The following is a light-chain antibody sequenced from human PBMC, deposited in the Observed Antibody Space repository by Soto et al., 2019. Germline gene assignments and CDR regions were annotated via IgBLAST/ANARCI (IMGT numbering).Light chain of an antibody. CDR3: QQRSIWPRT. Sequence: EIVLTQSPATLSLSPGERATLSCRASQSVSSYLAWYQQKPGQAPRLLIYDASNRATGIPARFSGSGSGTDFSLTISSLEPEDFAVYYCQQRSIWPRTFGQGTRWIS. CDR2: DAS. V-gene: IGKV3-11*01. J-gene: IGKJ1*01. CDR1: QSVSSY.